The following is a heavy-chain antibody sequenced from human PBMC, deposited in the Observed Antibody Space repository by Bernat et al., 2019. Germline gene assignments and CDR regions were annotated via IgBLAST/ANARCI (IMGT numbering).Heavy chain of an antibody. CDR1: GFTFSSHA. CDR3: AKCLPESESYNWYFDL. J-gene: IGHJ2*01. Sequence: EEQLLESGGGLVQPGGSLRLSCAASGFTFSSHAMAWVRQAPGRGLEWVSGISRSGGSTFYADSVKGRFTISRDNSKNTLYLQMTSLGAEDTAVYYCAKCLPESESYNWYFDLWGRDTLVTVSS. D-gene: IGHD2-2*02. CDR2: ISRSGGST. V-gene: IGHV3-23*01.